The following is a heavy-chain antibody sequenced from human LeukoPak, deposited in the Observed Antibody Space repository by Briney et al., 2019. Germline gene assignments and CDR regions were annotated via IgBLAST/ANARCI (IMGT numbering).Heavy chain of an antibody. CDR2: IYAGNSDA. CDR3: AIINHPDGRVY. CDR1: GYPFTTSW. V-gene: IGHV5-51*01. Sequence: GESLKISCQGFGYPFTTSWIGLVRQLPGKGLEWTAIIYAGNSDAKYSPSFQGQVSISTDRSISTAYLHWSSLKASDTAIYYCAIINHPDGRVYWGQGTLVTVSS. D-gene: IGHD5-24*01. J-gene: IGHJ4*02.